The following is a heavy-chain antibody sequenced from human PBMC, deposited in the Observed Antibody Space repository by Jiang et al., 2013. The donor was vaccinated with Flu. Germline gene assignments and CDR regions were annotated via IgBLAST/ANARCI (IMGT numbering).Heavy chain of an antibody. V-gene: IGHV1-18*01. CDR1: GYIFTSYG. Sequence: GAEVKKPGASVKVSCKASGYIFTSYGISWVRQAPGQGLEWMGWISGYNGNTNYAQKVQGRVTMTTDTSTSTAYMELRSLRSDDSAVYYCARDHPTGGYDFYYYYGMDVVGQRDHGHRLL. J-gene: IGHJ6*04. CDR3: ARDHPTGGYDFYYYYGMDV. CDR2: ISGYNGNT. D-gene: IGHD5-12*01.